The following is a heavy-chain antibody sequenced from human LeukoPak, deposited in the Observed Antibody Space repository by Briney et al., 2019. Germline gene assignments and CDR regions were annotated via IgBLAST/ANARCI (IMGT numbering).Heavy chain of an antibody. V-gene: IGHV3-30*04. D-gene: IGHD6-19*01. CDR3: ARVEWGVAGAIGYYYYMDV. CDR1: GFTFSSYA. Sequence: GGSLRLSCAASGFTFSSYAMHWVRQAPGKGLEWVAVISYDGSNKYYADSVKGRFTISRDNSKNTLYLQMNSLRAEDTAVYYCARVEWGVAGAIGYYYYMDVWGKGTTVTISS. CDR2: ISYDGSNK. J-gene: IGHJ6*03.